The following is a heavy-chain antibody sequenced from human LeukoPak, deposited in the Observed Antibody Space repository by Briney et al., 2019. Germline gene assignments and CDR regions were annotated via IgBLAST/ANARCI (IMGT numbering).Heavy chain of an antibody. CDR2: ISGSGGST. CDR3: AKDYSGSYYYFDY. V-gene: IGHV3-23*01. CDR1: GFTFSNYA. Sequence: GGSLRLSCAASGFTFSNYAMTWVRQAPGKGLEWVSVISGSGGSTYYADSVKGRFTISRDNSKNTLYLQMNSLRAEDTAVYYCAKDYSGSYYYFDYWGKGPLVTVSS. J-gene: IGHJ4*02. D-gene: IGHD1-26*01.